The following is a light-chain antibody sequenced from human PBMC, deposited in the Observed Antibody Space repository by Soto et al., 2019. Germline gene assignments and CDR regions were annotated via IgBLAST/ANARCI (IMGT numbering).Light chain of an antibody. V-gene: IGLV2-14*03. CDR2: DVY. CDR1: SGDVGGHNA. Sequence: QSALTQPASVSGSPGQSITLSCTGTSGDVGGHNAVSWYQQHPGKAPKLLIYDVYNRPSGASKRFSGSKSGNTASLTISGLQAEDEADYYCSSYERSGAYVFGTGTKVTVL. J-gene: IGLJ1*01. CDR3: SSYERSGAYV.